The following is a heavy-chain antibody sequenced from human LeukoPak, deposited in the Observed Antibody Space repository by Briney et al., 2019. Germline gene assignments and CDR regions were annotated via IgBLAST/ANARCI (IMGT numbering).Heavy chain of an antibody. Sequence: GESLKISCKGSGYSFTSYWIGWVRQMPGKGLEWMGIIYPGDSHTRYSPFFQGQVTISADKSISTAYLQWSSLKASDTAMYYCVRHGPSSGSFPFRNWFAPWGQGTLVTVSS. CDR3: VRHGPSSGSFPFRNWFAP. CDR2: IYPGDSHT. CDR1: GYSFTSYW. J-gene: IGHJ5*02. V-gene: IGHV5-51*01. D-gene: IGHD1-26*01.